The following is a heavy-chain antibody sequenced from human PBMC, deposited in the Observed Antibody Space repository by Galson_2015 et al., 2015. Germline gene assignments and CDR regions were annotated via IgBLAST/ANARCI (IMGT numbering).Heavy chain of an antibody. CDR1: GFILSSYE. V-gene: IGHV3-48*03. D-gene: IGHD6-13*01. Sequence: SLRLSCATSGFILSSYEMNWVRQAPGKGLEWVSYISSSGSTIHYADSVKDRFTISRDNAKTSLYLQMSSLRVEDTAVYYCARGLSRAGAYYFDYWGQGTLVTVSS. CDR3: ARGLSRAGAYYFDY. CDR2: ISSSGSTI. J-gene: IGHJ4*02.